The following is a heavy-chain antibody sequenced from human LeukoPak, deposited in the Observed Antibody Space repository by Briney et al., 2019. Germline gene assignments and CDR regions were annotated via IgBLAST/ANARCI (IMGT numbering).Heavy chain of an antibody. D-gene: IGHD6-19*01. CDR2: IKQDGSEK. CDR3: AREVAVAGTRMGIDY. CDR1: GFTFSYYW. V-gene: IGHV3-7*01. Sequence: GGSLRLSCAASGFTFSYYWMGWVRQAPGKGLEWVANIKQDGSEKHYADSVKGRFTISRDNSKNTLYLQMNSLRAEDTAVYYCAREVAVAGTRMGIDYWGQGTLVTVSS. J-gene: IGHJ4*02.